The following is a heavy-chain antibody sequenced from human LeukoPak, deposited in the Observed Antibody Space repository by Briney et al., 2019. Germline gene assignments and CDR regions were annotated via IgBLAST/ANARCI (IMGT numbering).Heavy chain of an antibody. CDR3: ARYLPLGGLYAVERADWFDP. V-gene: IGHV1-18*01. CDR2: ISAYNGNT. D-gene: IGHD2/OR15-2a*01. CDR1: GYTFTSYG. Sequence: ASVKVSCKASGYTFTSYGISWVRQAPGQGLGWMGWISAYNGNTNYAQKLQVRVTMTTDTSTSTAYMELRSLRSDDTAVYYCARYLPLGGLYAVERADWFDPWGQGTLVTVSS. J-gene: IGHJ5*02.